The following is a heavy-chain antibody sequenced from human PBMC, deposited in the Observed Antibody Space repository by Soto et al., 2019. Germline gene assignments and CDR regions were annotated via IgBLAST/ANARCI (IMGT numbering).Heavy chain of an antibody. CDR2: ISGSGGST. Sequence: GGSLRLSCAASGFTFSSYAMSWVRQAPGKGLEWVSAISGSGGSTYFADSVKGRFTISRDNSKNTLYLQMNSLRAEDTAVYYCAKDELGCSSTSCFRFMDVWGKGTTVTSP. CDR3: AKDELGCSSTSCFRFMDV. J-gene: IGHJ6*03. D-gene: IGHD2-2*01. CDR1: GFTFSSYA. V-gene: IGHV3-23*01.